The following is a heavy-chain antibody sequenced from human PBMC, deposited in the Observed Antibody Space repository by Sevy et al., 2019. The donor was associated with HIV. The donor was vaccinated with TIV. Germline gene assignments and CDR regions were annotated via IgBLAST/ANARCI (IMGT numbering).Heavy chain of an antibody. J-gene: IGHJ5*02. CDR3: ARGVQLERLGKNWLDP. CDR2: INPNSGGT. Sequence: ASVKVSCKASGYTFTGYYMHWVRQAPGQGLEWMGRINPNSGGTNYAQKFQGRVTMTRDTSISTAYMELSRLRSDDTAVYYCARGVQLERLGKNWLDPWGQGTLVTVSS. D-gene: IGHD1-1*01. V-gene: IGHV1-2*06. CDR1: GYTFTGYY.